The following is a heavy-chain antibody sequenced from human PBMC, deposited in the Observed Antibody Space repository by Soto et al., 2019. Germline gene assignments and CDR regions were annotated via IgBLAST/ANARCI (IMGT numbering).Heavy chain of an antibody. J-gene: IGHJ3*02. Sequence: EVQLVESGGGLVKPGGSLRLSCAASGFTLSRHTMNWVRQAPGKGLEWVSFIGSRTSDIYYADSVKGRFTISRDNAKNSLYLDLTRLRAEDTAVYFCVRDYYDTSGYPNTFDMWGQGTMVTVS. D-gene: IGHD3-22*01. CDR1: GFTLSRHT. V-gene: IGHV3-21*01. CDR3: VRDYYDTSGYPNTFDM. CDR2: IGSRTSDI.